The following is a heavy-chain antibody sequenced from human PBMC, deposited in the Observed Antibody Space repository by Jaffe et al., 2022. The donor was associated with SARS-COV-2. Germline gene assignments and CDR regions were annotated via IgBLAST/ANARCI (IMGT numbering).Heavy chain of an antibody. J-gene: IGHJ3*02. CDR1: GGSISSSSYY. D-gene: IGHD2-15*01. V-gene: IGHV4-39*01. CDR3: ARGRGVVYAFDI. CDR2: IYYSGST. Sequence: QLQLQESGPGLVKPSETLSLTCTVSGGSISSSSYYWGWIRQPPGKGLEWIGSIYYSGSTYYNPSLKSRVTISVDTSKNQFSLKLSSVTAADTAVYYCARGRGVVYAFDIWGQGTMVTVSS.